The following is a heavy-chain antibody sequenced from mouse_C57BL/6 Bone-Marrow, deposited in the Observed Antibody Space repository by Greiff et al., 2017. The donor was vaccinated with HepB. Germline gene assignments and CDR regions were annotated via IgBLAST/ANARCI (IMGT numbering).Heavy chain of an antibody. CDR1: GFTFSDFY. Sequence: EVQVVESGGGLVQSGRSLRLSCATSGFTFSDFYMEWVRQAPGKGLEWIAASRNKANDYTTEYSASVKGRFIVSRDTSQSILYLQMNALRAEDTAIYYCARDAGYDDYAMDYWGQGTSVTVSS. V-gene: IGHV7-1*01. D-gene: IGHD2-2*01. CDR3: ARDAGYDDYAMDY. CDR2: SRNKANDYTT. J-gene: IGHJ4*01.